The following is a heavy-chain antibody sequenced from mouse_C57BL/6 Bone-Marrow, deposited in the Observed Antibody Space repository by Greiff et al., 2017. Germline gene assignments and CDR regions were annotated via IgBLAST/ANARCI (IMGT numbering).Heavy chain of an antibody. D-gene: IGHD2-2*01. V-gene: IGHV1-50*01. Sequence: QVQLKQPGAELVKPGASVKLSCKASGYTFPSYWMQWVKQRPGQGLEWIGEIDPSDSYTNYNQKFKGKATLTVDTSSSTSYMQLSSLTSEDSAFYYCARETTMVSAVFAYWCQGTLVTVSA. CDR3: ARETTMVSAVFAY. CDR2: IDPSDSYT. CDR1: GYTFPSYW. J-gene: IGHJ3*01.